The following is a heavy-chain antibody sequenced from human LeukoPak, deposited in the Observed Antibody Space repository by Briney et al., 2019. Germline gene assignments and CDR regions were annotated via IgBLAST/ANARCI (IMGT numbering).Heavy chain of an antibody. CDR3: ARDGSFMGTLHY. CDR2: ISASGGST. Sequence: GGSLRLSCAASGFTFSSYAMTWVRQAPGTGLEWVSAISASGGSTYYADSMKGRFTISRDNAKNSLYLQMNSLRDEDTAVYYCARDGSFMGTLHYWGQGTLVTVSS. D-gene: IGHD5-18*01. J-gene: IGHJ4*02. V-gene: IGHV3-23*01. CDR1: GFTFSSYA.